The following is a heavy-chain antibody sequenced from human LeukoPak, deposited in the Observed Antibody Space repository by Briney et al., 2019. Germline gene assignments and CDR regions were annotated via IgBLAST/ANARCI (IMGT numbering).Heavy chain of an antibody. CDR2: ISAYNGNT. CDR1: GYTFTSYG. D-gene: IGHD3-9*01. Sequence: ASVKVSCKASGYTFTSYGISWVRQAPRQGLEWMGWISAYNGNTNYAQKLQGRVTMTTDTSTSTAYMELRSLRSDDTAVYYCARDFYDILTGYYMSPDYWGQGTLVTVSS. J-gene: IGHJ4*02. CDR3: ARDFYDILTGYYMSPDY. V-gene: IGHV1-18*01.